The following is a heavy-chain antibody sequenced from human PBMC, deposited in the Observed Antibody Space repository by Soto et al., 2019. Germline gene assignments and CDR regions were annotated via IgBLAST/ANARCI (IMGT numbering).Heavy chain of an antibody. CDR1: GFTFSSYA. V-gene: IGHV3-23*01. J-gene: IGHJ4*02. D-gene: IGHD5-18*01. Sequence: EVQLLESGGGLVQPGGSLRLSCAASGFTFSSYAMSWVRQAPGKGLEWVSAISGSGGSTYYADSVKGRFTISRDNSKNTLYLQMNSLRAEDTAVYYCASFGRGYSGLFFLFLDYWGQGTLVTVSS. CDR3: ASFGRGYSGLFFLFLDY. CDR2: ISGSGGST.